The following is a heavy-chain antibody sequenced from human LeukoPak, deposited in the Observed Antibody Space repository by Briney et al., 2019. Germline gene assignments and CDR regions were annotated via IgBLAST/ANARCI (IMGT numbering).Heavy chain of an antibody. CDR1: GFTFSSYW. V-gene: IGHV3-74*01. J-gene: IGHJ4*02. CDR2: INSDGSST. Sequence: GGSLRLSCAASGFTFSSYWMHWVRQAPGKALVWVSRINSDGSSTSYADSVKGRFTISRDNAKNTLYLQMNSLRAEDTAVYYCARDGYSSGWSSGLFDYWGQGTLVTVSS. CDR3: ARDGYSSGWSSGLFDY. D-gene: IGHD6-19*01.